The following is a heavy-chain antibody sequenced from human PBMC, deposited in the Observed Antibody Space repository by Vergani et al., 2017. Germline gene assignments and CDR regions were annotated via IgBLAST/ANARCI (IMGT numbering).Heavy chain of an antibody. CDR3: TRHGRSGWAGYFQH. J-gene: IGHJ1*01. V-gene: IGHV4-34*01. CDR2: INHSGST. Sequence: QVQLQQWGAGLLKPSETLSLTCAVSGGSFSGYYWSWIRQPPGKGLEWIGEINHSGSTNYNPSLKSRVTISVDTSKNQFSLNLTSVTAADTAVYYCTRHGRSGWAGYFQHGGQGTLVTASS. D-gene: IGHD6-19*01. CDR1: GGSFSGYY.